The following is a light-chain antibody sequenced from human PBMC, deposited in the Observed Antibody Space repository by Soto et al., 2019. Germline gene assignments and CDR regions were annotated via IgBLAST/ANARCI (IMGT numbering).Light chain of an antibody. CDR1: QAVKFW. CDR2: AAS. Sequence: DILMSQSQFSVSASVGDRVTITCRARQAVKFWLAWYQQKPGRAPQLLIYAASTLQSGVPSRFTGAGSGTDFTLTISSLQPEDVATYFCLQTSYFPFTVGPGTRVDIK. V-gene: IGKV1-12*01. CDR3: LQTSYFPFT. J-gene: IGKJ3*01.